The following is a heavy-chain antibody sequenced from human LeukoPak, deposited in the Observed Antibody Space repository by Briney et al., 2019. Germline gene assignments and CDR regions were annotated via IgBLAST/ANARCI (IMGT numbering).Heavy chain of an antibody. J-gene: IGHJ4*02. CDR3: ASVGYDFVWGSYRFTDY. CDR1: GFTVSINY. CDR2: IYSGGNT. D-gene: IGHD3-16*02. Sequence: GGSLRLSCAASGFTVSINYMSWVRQAPGKGLEWVSVIYSGGNTYYADSVKGRFTISRDNSKNTVYLQMNSLRAEDTAVYYCASVGYDFVWGSYRFTDYWGQGTLVTVSS. V-gene: IGHV3-53*01.